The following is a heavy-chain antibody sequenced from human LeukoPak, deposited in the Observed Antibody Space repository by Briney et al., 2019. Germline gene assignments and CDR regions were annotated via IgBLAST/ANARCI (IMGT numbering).Heavy chain of an antibody. D-gene: IGHD6-6*01. Sequence: PAGGSLRLSCAASGFTFSSYGMHWVRQAPGKGLEWVSGINWNGGSTGYADSVKGRFTISRDNAKNSLYLQMNSLRAEDTALYYCARDSSSSSFDYWGQGTLVTVSS. V-gene: IGHV3-20*04. CDR2: INWNGGST. J-gene: IGHJ4*02. CDR3: ARDSSSSSFDY. CDR1: GFTFSSYG.